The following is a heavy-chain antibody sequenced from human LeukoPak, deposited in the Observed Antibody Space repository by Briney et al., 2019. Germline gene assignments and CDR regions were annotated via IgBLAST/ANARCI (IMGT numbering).Heavy chain of an antibody. CDR1: GFTLSSYW. CDR3: ARDMAPAGLFFDY. J-gene: IGHJ4*02. D-gene: IGHD6-13*01. V-gene: IGHV3-7*01. CDR2: IKYDGSEK. Sequence: GGSLRLSCAASGFTLSSYWMSWVRQAPGKGLEWVANIKYDGSEKDYVDSVKGRFTISRDNAKNSLYLQMNSLRAEDTAVYYCARDMAPAGLFFDYWGQGTLVTVSP.